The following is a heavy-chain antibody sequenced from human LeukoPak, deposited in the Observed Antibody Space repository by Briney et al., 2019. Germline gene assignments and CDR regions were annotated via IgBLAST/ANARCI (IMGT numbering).Heavy chain of an antibody. D-gene: IGHD6-6*01. CDR3: ARDRSSSDY. J-gene: IGHJ4*02. CDR1: GGTFSSYA. CDR2: ISAYNGNT. Sequence: ASVKVSCKASGGTFSSYAISWVRQAPGQGLEWMGWISAYNGNTNYALKLQGRVTMTTDTSTSTVYMELKSLRSDDTAVYYCARDRSSSDYWGQGTLVTVSS. V-gene: IGHV1-18*01.